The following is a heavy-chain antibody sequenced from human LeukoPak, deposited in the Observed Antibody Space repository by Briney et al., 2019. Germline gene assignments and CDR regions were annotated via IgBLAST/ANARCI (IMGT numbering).Heavy chain of an antibody. CDR1: GFTFSSYA. Sequence: PGGSLRLSCAASGFTFSSYAMSWVRQAPGKGLEWESAISGSGGSTYYADSVKGRFTISRDNSKNTLYLQMNSLRAEDTAVYYCANYGSGSRDVDYWGQGTLVTVSS. CDR3: ANYGSGSRDVDY. CDR2: ISGSGGST. V-gene: IGHV3-23*01. D-gene: IGHD3-10*01. J-gene: IGHJ4*02.